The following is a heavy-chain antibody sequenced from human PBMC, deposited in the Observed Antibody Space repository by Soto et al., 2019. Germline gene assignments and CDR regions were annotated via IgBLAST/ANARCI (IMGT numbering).Heavy chain of an antibody. CDR3: ARVGMAAAGTYYYYGMDV. D-gene: IGHD6-13*01. V-gene: IGHV1-69*01. CDR1: GGTFSSYA. CDR2: IIPIFGTA. J-gene: IGHJ6*02. Sequence: QVQLVQSGAEVKKPGSSVKVSCKASGGTFSSYAISWVRQAPGQGLEWMGGIIPIFGTANYAQKFQGRVTITADESTSTAYMELSSPRSEDTAVYYCARVGMAAAGTYYYYGMDVWGQGTTVTVSS.